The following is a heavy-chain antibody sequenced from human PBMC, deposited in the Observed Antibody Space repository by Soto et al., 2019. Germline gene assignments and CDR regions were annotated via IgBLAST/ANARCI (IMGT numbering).Heavy chain of an antibody. V-gene: IGHV1-18*01. CDR2: ISGYNGNT. Sequence: VPLVQSGAEAKNPGASLQLSCKAPGYTFTSYGISWVRQAPGQGLEGMGWISGYNGNTNDAQKPQGRVTMTTDTTTSTAYMELRSLRSDDTAVYYCASRRSGYAGLVYWGQGTLVTVSS. D-gene: IGHD5-12*01. CDR3: ASRRSGYAGLVY. J-gene: IGHJ4*02. CDR1: GYTFTSYG.